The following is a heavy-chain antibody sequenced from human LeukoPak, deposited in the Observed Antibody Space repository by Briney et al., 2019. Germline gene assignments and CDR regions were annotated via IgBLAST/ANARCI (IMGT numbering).Heavy chain of an antibody. D-gene: IGHD1-1*01. CDR1: GASISSSSYY. CDR3: ARLGYSAAFDI. Sequence: PSETLSLACTVSGASISSSSYYWGWIRQPQGKGLEWIGSIYYSGSTYYNPSLKSRVTISVYTSKNQFSLKLSSVTAANTAVYYCARLGYSAAFDIWGQGTMVTVSS. CDR2: IYYSGST. J-gene: IGHJ3*02. V-gene: IGHV4-39*01.